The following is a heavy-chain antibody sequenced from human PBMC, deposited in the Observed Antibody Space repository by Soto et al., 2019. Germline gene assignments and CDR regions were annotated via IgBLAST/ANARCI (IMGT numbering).Heavy chain of an antibody. V-gene: IGHV3-21*01. Sequence: PGGSLRLSCAASGFTFTSYTMQWVRQAPGKGLEWVSSINPISSVVHYVDSVKGRFTISRDNAQNSLYLQMNSLRAEDTAVYYCARAEPGSVAEYWGQGTLVTVSS. CDR1: GFTFTSYT. D-gene: IGHD3-10*01. CDR3: ARAEPGSVAEY. J-gene: IGHJ4*02. CDR2: INPISSVV.